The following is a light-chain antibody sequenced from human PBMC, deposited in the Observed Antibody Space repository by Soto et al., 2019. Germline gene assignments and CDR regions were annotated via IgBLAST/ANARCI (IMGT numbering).Light chain of an antibody. J-gene: IGKJ5*01. CDR1: QDISNY. CDR2: GAS. V-gene: IGKV3-11*01. CDR3: QQRSNWPSIT. Sequence: TQSPSSVSASVGDRVTITCQASQDISNYLNLYQQKPGQAPRLLIYGASTRATDVPDRFSGGGSGTDFTLTINSLEPEDFAVYYCQQRSNWPSITFGQGTRLEIK.